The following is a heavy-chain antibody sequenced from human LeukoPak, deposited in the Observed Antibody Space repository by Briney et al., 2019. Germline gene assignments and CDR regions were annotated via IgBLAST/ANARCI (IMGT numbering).Heavy chain of an antibody. CDR1: GFTFSSYW. CDR3: ARDGTAPGLYFDL. J-gene: IGHJ4*01. V-gene: IGHV3-7*01. Sequence: GGSLRLSCAVSGFTFSSYWMNWVRQAPGKGLEWVASIRQDGGKKSYVDSVKGRFTISRDNTKNSLYLQINSLRAEDTAMYYCARDGTAPGLYFDLWGQGTLVTVSS. D-gene: IGHD6-13*01. CDR2: IRQDGGKK.